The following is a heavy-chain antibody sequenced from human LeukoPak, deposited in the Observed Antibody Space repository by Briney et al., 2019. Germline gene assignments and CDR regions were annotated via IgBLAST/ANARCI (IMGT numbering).Heavy chain of an antibody. CDR1: EFSLSTTGVG. D-gene: IGHD4-17*01. J-gene: IGHJ3*02. Sequence: SGPTLVKPTQTLTLTCNFSEFSLSTTGVGVGWIRHPPGNALEWLALIYWNDDKHYSPSLKSRLTITKDTSKNQVVLTMTNMDPVDTATYYCAHAVWYGDYLIFDIWGQGTMVTVSS. V-gene: IGHV2-5*01. CDR2: IYWNDDK. CDR3: AHAVWYGDYLIFDI.